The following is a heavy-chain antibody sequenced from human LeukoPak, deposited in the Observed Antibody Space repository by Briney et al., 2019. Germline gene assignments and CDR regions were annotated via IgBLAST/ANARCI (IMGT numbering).Heavy chain of an antibody. D-gene: IGHD5-12*01. CDR3: ARDYSGYPGGATGY. J-gene: IGHJ4*02. CDR1: VGTFSSYA. Sequence: SVKVSCKASVGTFSSYAISWGRQAPGQGLELMGRIIPIFGTANYAQKFQGRVTITADKSTSTAYMELSSLRSEDTAVYYCARDYSGYPGGATGYWGQGTLVTVSS. CDR2: IIPIFGTA. V-gene: IGHV1-69*06.